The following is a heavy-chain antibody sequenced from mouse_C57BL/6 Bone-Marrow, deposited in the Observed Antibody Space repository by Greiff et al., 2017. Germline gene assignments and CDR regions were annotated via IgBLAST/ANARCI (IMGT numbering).Heavy chain of an antibody. CDR3: ASRYGNYEDY. V-gene: IGHV1-19*01. D-gene: IGHD2-1*01. CDR1: GYTFTDYY. Sequence: EVQLQQSGPVLVKPGASVKMSCKASGYTFTDYYMNWVKQSHGKSLEWIGVINPYNGGTSYNQKFKGKATLTVDKSSSTAYMELNSLTSEDSAVYYCASRYGNYEDYWGQGTTLTVSS. CDR2: INPYNGGT. J-gene: IGHJ2*01.